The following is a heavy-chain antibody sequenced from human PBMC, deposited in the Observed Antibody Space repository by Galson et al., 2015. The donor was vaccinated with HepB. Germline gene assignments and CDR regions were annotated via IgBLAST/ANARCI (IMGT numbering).Heavy chain of an antibody. Sequence: SVKVSCKASGYTFTNYDISWVRQATGQGLEWMGWMNPKSGNTGYVQKFQGRVTMTRNTSTNTAYMDLSSLRSEDTAVYYCARVRDRSSAWYAWFDPWGQGTLVTVSS. CDR3: ARVRDRSSAWYAWFDP. CDR2: MNPKSGNT. J-gene: IGHJ5*02. V-gene: IGHV1-8*01. D-gene: IGHD6-19*01. CDR1: GYTFTNYD.